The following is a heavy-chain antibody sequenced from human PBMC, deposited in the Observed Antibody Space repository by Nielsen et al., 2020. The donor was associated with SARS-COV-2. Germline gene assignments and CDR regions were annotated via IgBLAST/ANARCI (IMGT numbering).Heavy chain of an antibody. D-gene: IGHD3-10*01. V-gene: IGHV3-23*01. CDR3: AKAFMVRGVTHQDYYYYYGMDV. J-gene: IGHJ6*02. CDR2: ISGSGGST. CDR1: GFTFSSYA. Sequence: GGSLRLSCAASGFTFSSYAMSWVRQAPGKGLEWVSAISGSGGSTYHADSVKGRFTISRDNSKNTLYLQMNSLRAEDTAVYYCAKAFMVRGVTHQDYYYYYGMDVWGQGTTVTVSS.